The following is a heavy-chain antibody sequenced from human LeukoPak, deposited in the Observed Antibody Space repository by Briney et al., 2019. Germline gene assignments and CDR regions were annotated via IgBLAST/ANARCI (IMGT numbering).Heavy chain of an antibody. D-gene: IGHD2-8*02. CDR2: INGHGDST. CDR3: ATYRQVLLPFES. V-gene: IGHV3-23*01. Sequence: GGSLRLSCTASGITFSNYAMNWVRQAPGKGLEWVSIINGHGDSTNYADSVKGRFTISRDNSKSTLSLQMNSLRAEDTAIYYCATYRQVLLPFESWGQGTLVTVSS. J-gene: IGHJ4*02. CDR1: GITFSNYA.